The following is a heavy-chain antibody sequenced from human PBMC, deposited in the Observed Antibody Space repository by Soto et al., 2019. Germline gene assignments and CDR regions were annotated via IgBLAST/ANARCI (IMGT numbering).Heavy chain of an antibody. J-gene: IGHJ5*02. CDR3: AKSGPYCSDNSCYYS. Sequence: PVGSLRLSCAASGFTFSSYAMTWVRQAPGKGLEWLSDISASGGRTNYADSVKGRFTISRDNFKKTLYLQMNSLRAEDTAMYYCAKSGPYCSDNSCYYSWGQGTLVTVSS. D-gene: IGHD2-15*01. CDR2: ISASGGRT. CDR1: GFTFSSYA. V-gene: IGHV3-23*01.